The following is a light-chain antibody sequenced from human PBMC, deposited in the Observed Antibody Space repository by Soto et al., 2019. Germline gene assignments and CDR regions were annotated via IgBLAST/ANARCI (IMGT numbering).Light chain of an antibody. Sequence: QSVLTQPASVSGSPGQSITISCTGTSSDVARYNYVSWYQQHPVKAPKLIIYDVANRPSGVSDRFSASKSGNTASLTISGLQADDEADYYCTSYTSSNTPYLFGTGTKVTVL. V-gene: IGLV2-14*01. CDR3: TSYTSSNTPYL. J-gene: IGLJ1*01. CDR2: DVA. CDR1: SSDVARYNY.